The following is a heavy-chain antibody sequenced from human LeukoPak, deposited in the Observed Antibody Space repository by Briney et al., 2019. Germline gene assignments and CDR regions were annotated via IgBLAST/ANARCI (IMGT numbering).Heavy chain of an antibody. CDR3: ATSMVTIEYFQH. V-gene: IGHV4-30-2*01. CDR2: IYHSGST. J-gene: IGHJ1*01. Sequence: NPSQTLSLTCAVSGGSISSGGYSWSWIRQPPGKGLEWIGYIYHSGSTYYNPSLKSRVTISVDRSKNQFSLKLSSVTAADTAVYYCATSMVTIEYFQHWGQGTLVTVSS. D-gene: IGHD5-18*01. CDR1: GGSISSGGYS.